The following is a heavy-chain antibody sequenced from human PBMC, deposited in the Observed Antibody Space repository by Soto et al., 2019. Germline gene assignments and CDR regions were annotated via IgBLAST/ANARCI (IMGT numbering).Heavy chain of an antibody. V-gene: IGHV1-46*01. J-gene: IGHJ4*02. CDR2: INPSGGST. D-gene: IGHD1-26*01. CDR3: ATGRQAGATTTDGY. Sequence: ASVKVSCKASGYTFTSYYMHCVRHSPGQGLEWMGIINPSGGSTSYAQKFQGRVTMTRDTSTSTVYMELSSLRSEDTAVYYCATGRQAGATTTDGYWGQGTLVTVSS. CDR1: GYTFTSYY.